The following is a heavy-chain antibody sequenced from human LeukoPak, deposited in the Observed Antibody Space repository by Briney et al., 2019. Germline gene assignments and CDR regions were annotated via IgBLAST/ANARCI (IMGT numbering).Heavy chain of an antibody. D-gene: IGHD4-11*01. Sequence: SVKVSCKASGGTFSSSAISWVRQAPGQGLEWMGGIIPIFGTANYAQKFQGRVTITTDESTSTAYMELSSLRSEDTAVYYCARGSYSTNYLGYFDYWGQGTLVTVSS. CDR3: ARGSYSTNYLGYFDY. CDR2: IIPIFGTA. V-gene: IGHV1-69*05. CDR1: GGTFSSSA. J-gene: IGHJ4*02.